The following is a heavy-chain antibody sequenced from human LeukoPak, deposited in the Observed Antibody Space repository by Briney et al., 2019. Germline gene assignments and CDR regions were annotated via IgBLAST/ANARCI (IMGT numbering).Heavy chain of an antibody. J-gene: IGHJ5*02. V-gene: IGHV3-21*01. CDR3: GRDTPRIAAAFDP. D-gene: IGHD6-13*01. CDR1: GFTFSSYS. Sequence: GGSLRLSCAASGFTFSSYSMNWVRQAPGKGLEWVSSISSSSSYIYYADSVKGRFTISRDNAKNSLYMQMNSLRAEDTAVYYCGRDTPRIAAAFDPWGQGTLVTVSS. CDR2: ISSSSSYI.